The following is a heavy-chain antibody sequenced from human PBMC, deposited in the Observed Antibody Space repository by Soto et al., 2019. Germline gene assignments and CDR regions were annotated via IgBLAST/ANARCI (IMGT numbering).Heavy chain of an antibody. D-gene: IGHD1-26*01. CDR1: GGTFSSYA. CDR3: ARTRIGGVGATEHFDY. V-gene: IGHV1-69*13. CDR2: IIPIFGTA. J-gene: IGHJ4*02. Sequence: VNVSRKPSGGTFSSYAISWVRQTPGQGLEWMGGIIPIFGTANYAQKFQGRVTITADESTSTAYMELSSLRSEDTAVYYCARTRIGGVGATEHFDYWGQGTLVTGSS.